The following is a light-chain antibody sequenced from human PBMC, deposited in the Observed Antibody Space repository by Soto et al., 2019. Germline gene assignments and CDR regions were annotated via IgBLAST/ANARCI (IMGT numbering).Light chain of an antibody. J-gene: IGKJ2*01. Sequence: EIVMTQSPATLSVSPGERATLSCRASQSVSSNLAWYQQKPGQAPRLLIYGASTRATGIPARFSGSGSGTEFTLTISSLQSENFVVYYCQKYNNWPPPHTFGQRTKLEIK. CDR1: QSVSSN. CDR3: QKYNNWPPPHT. CDR2: GAS. V-gene: IGKV3-15*01.